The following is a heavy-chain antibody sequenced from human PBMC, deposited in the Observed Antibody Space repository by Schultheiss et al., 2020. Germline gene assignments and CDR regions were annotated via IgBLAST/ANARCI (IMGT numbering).Heavy chain of an antibody. CDR3: ARDLYDFWSPVGGLGY. D-gene: IGHD3-3*01. Sequence: GGSLRLSCAASGFTFSSYAMHWVRQAPGKGLEWVAVISYDGSNKYYADSVKGRFTISRDNSKNTLYLQMNSLRAEDTAVYYCARDLYDFWSPVGGLGYWGKGTLVTVSS. J-gene: IGHJ4*02. V-gene: IGHV3-30-3*01. CDR2: ISYDGSNK. CDR1: GFTFSSYA.